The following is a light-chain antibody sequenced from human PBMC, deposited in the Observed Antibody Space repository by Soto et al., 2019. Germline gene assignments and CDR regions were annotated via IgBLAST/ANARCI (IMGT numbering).Light chain of an antibody. V-gene: IGLV2-14*03. Sequence: QSALTQPASVSGSPGQSITISCTGTSSDVGGYNYVSWYQHHPGKAPKLMIYDVSNRPSGVSNRFSGSKSDNTASLTISGLQAEDEADYYCSSYTISSTMVFGGGTKLTVL. J-gene: IGLJ2*01. CDR2: DVS. CDR1: SSDVGGYNY. CDR3: SSYTISSTMV.